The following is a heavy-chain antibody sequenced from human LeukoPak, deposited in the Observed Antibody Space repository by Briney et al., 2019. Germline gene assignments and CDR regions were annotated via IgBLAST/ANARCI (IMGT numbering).Heavy chain of an antibody. CDR1: GFTFSSYE. V-gene: IGHV3-48*03. CDR2: ISSSGSTI. Sequence: GGSLRLSCAASGFTFSSYEMNWVRQAPGKGLEWVSYISSSGSTIYYADSVKGRFTISRDNAKNSLYLQMNSLRAEDTAVYYCARSYYDSSGYPPLVDCWGQGTLVTVSS. J-gene: IGHJ4*02. CDR3: ARSYYDSSGYPPLVDC. D-gene: IGHD3-22*01.